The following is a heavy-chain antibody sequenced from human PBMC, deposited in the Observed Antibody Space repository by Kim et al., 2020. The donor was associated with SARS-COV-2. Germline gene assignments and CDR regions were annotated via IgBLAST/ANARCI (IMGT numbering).Heavy chain of an antibody. CDR3: AKDPYCSSTSCSYYYYGMDV. Sequence: GGSLRLSCAASGFTFSSYGMHWVRQAPGKGLEWVAVISYDGSNKYYADSVKGRFTISRDNSKNTLYLQMNSLRAEDTAVYYCAKDPYCSSTSCSYYYYGMDVWGQGTTVTVSS. CDR1: GFTFSSYG. CDR2: ISYDGSNK. V-gene: IGHV3-30*18. J-gene: IGHJ6*02. D-gene: IGHD2-2*01.